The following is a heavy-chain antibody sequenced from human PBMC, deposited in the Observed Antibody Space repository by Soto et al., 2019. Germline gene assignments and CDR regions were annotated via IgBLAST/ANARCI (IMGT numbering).Heavy chain of an antibody. CDR2: VSYDGSNT. J-gene: IGHJ4*02. CDR1: GFTFNSYC. D-gene: IGHD2-21*01. Sequence: QVQLVESGGGVVQPGRSLRLSCAASGFTFNSYCMHCVRHAPVKGLEWVAVVSYDGSNTYYADSVKVRFTVSREKSKNKLDMPVNSLRAEETAVYYCEQDKVTVVIPVLFDYWGQGALVSVS. CDR3: EQDKVTVVIPVLFDY. V-gene: IGHV3-30*18.